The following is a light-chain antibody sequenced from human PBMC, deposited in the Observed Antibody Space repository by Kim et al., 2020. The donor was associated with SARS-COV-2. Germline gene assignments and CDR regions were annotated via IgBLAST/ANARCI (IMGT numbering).Light chain of an antibody. CDR3: SSYASSSIWV. CDR2: AVS. J-gene: IGLJ3*02. V-gene: IGLV2-14*03. Sequence: QSITISCTRTSTDVGGYHYVSWYQQHPGKAPKLMIYAVSTRPSGVSNRFSGSKSGNMASLTISGLQAEDEADYYCSSYASSSIWVFGGGTQLTVL. CDR1: STDVGGYHY.